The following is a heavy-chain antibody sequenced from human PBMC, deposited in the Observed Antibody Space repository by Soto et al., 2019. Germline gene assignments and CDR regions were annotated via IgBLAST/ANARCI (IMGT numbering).Heavy chain of an antibody. J-gene: IGHJ3*02. Sequence: GVSVKVSCKASGYTFTGYYMHWVRQAPGQGLERMGWINPNSGGTNYAQKFQGWVTMTRDTSISTAYMELSRLRSDDTAVYYCARGYSGSYYVSRAFDIWGQGTMVTVSS. CDR3: ARGYSGSYYVSRAFDI. CDR1: GYTFTGYY. V-gene: IGHV1-2*04. CDR2: INPNSGGT. D-gene: IGHD1-26*01.